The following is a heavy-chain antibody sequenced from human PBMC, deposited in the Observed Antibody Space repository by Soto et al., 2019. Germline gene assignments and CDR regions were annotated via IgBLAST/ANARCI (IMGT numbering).Heavy chain of an antibody. J-gene: IGHJ1*01. V-gene: IGHV1-3*01. CDR3: ARRGDIAARPYFQH. D-gene: IGHD6-6*01. CDR2: VNAGNGNT. Sequence: ASVKVSCKASGYTFTSYAMHWVRQAPGQRLEWMGWVNAGNGNTKYSQKFQGRVTITRDTSASTVYMELSSLRSEDTAVYYCARRGDIAARPYFQHWGQGALVTVSS. CDR1: GYTFTSYA.